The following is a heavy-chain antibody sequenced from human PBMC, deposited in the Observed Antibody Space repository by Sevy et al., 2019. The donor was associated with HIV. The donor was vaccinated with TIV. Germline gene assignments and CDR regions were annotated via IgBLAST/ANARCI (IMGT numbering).Heavy chain of an antibody. CDR2: IFPDDSDI. J-gene: IGHJ6*02. CDR1: GYSFSTYW. Sequence: GESLKISCKGSGYSFSTYWIAWVRQMPGKGLEWMGIIFPDDSDIRYSPSYQGQVTISADNSISTAYLQWSSLKASDTATYYCARARGWLHYYYGMVVWGQGTTVTVSS. V-gene: IGHV5-51*01. D-gene: IGHD6-19*01. CDR3: ARARGWLHYYYGMVV.